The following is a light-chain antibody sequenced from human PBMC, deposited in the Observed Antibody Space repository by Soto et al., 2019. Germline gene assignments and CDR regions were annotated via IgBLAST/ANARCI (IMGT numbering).Light chain of an antibody. CDR1: QSVSSSY. J-gene: IGKJ1*01. CDR3: QQYGSSQWT. Sequence: EIVLTQSPGTLSLSPGERATLSCRASQSVSSSYLAWHHRKPGPAPRLLIYRASSRATGTAARSGGRGDGTDFTPTVSRLEPEDFAVYYCQQYGSSQWTFGQGTKVDIK. V-gene: IGKV3-20*01. CDR2: RAS.